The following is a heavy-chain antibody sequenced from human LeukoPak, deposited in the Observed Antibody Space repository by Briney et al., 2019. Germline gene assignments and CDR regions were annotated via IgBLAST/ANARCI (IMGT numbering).Heavy chain of an antibody. Sequence: GSLRLSCAASGFTFSRYGMHWVRQTPGMGLEWVAVISYDGSNKCYAASVKGRFTISRDNSKNTLYLQMNSLRAEDTAVYYCARIGETTVAGDYFDYWGQGTLVTVSS. CDR3: ARIGETTVAGDYFDY. V-gene: IGHV3-30*03. J-gene: IGHJ4*02. CDR1: GFTFSRYG. D-gene: IGHD4-23*01. CDR2: ISYDGSNK.